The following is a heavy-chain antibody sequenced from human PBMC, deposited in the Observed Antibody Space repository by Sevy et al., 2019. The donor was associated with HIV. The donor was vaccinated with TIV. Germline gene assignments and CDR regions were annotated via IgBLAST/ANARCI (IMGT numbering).Heavy chain of an antibody. J-gene: IGHJ3*01. CDR1: GASITSGGSC. V-gene: IGHV4-31*03. CDR2: VYHSGTT. Sequence: SQTHSLTCTVSGASITSGGSCWSWIRQHPGSTLEWIGYVYHSGTTYYNPSLKSRVSISLDTSKNQVSLNLASVTAADTAVYFCARDGRHYGDYFRDAFDLWGQGTMVTVSS. D-gene: IGHD2-21*02. CDR3: ARDGRHYGDYFRDAFDL.